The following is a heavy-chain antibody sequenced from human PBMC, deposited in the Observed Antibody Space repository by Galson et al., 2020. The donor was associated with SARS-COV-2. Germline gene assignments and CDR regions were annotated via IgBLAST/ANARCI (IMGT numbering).Heavy chain of an antibody. CDR3: AKSHYYNSGSHEY. Sequence: SGSGGGPYYADSVKGRFTISRDNSKNTLYLQMNSLRAEDTAIYYCAKSHYYNSGSHEYWGQGALVTVSS. CDR2: SGSGGGP. D-gene: IGHD3-10*01. V-gene: IGHV3-23*01. J-gene: IGHJ4*02.